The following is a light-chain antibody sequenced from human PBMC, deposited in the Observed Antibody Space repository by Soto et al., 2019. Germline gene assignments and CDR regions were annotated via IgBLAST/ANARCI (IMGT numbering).Light chain of an antibody. J-gene: IGKJ5*01. CDR1: QSISSSY. CDR3: QQYNNWPPIT. Sequence: EVVLTQSPATLSLSPVEGATLSCMVSQSISSSYLSWYQQRPGQAPRLLIYGASTRATGIPARFSGSGSGTEFTLTISSLQSEDFAVYYCQQYNNWPPITFGQGTRLEI. CDR2: GAS. V-gene: IGKV3D-7*01.